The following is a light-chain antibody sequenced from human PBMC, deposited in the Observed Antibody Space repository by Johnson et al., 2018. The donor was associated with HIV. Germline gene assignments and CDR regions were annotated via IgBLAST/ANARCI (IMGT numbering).Light chain of an antibody. V-gene: IGLV1-51*01. CDR2: DNN. CDR1: SSNVGNNY. Sequence: QSVLTQPPSVSAAPGQKVTISCSGSSSNVGNNYVSWFQQLPGTAPKLLIYDNNERPSGIPDRFSGSKSGTSATLGITGLQTGDEADYYCGTWDSSLSAYVVGTGTTVTVL. CDR3: GTWDSSLSAYV. J-gene: IGLJ1*01.